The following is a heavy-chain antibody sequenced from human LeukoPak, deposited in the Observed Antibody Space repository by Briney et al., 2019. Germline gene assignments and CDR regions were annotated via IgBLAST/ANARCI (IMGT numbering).Heavy chain of an antibody. D-gene: IGHD4-17*01. V-gene: IGHV3-23*01. J-gene: IGHJ4*02. CDR1: GFTFSDYA. Sequence: RGSLRLSCAAFGFTFSDYAMNWVRQAPGRGLEWVSTISGRGDYTYYADSVKGQFTISRDNSNNTMYLQINSLRAEDTAVYFCARGYGALSGWGQGTLVTVSS. CDR2: ISGRGDYT. CDR3: ARGYGALSG.